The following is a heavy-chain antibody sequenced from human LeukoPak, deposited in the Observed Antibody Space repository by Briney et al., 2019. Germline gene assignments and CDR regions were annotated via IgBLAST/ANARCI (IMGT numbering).Heavy chain of an antibody. J-gene: IGHJ4*02. V-gene: IGHV3-23*01. D-gene: IGHD5-24*01. Sequence: PGGSLRLSCAASGFTFGTYGMSWVRQAPGRGLEWVSGISASGGSTFYADSVKGRFTISRDNSKNMLYLQMNNVRAEDTALYYCAKDMWGDGYKFDSWGQGTPVTVSS. CDR2: ISASGGST. CDR3: AKDMWGDGYKFDS. CDR1: GFTFGTYG.